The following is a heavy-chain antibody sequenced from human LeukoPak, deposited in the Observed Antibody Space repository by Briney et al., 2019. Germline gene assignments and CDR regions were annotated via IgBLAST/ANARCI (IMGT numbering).Heavy chain of an antibody. CDR3: ARDLDPYSAFPYYFDY. Sequence: GGSLRLSCAASGFTFSDYYMSWIRQAPGKGLEWVSYISSSGRTKYYADSVKGRFTISRDSAKNSLYLQMSSLRAEDTAVYYCARDLDPYSAFPYYFDYWGQGTLVTVSS. D-gene: IGHD1-26*01. CDR2: ISSSGRTK. CDR1: GFTFSDYY. V-gene: IGHV3-11*04. J-gene: IGHJ4*02.